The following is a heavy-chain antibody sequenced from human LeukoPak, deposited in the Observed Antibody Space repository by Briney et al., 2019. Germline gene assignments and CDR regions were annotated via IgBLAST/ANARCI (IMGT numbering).Heavy chain of an antibody. Sequence: GASVKVSCKASGYTFTGHYMHWVRQAPGQGLEWMGWINPNSGGTNYAQKFQGRVTMTRDTSISTAYMELSRLRSDDTAVYYCARDKTPYYYDSSGYYDYWGQGTLVTVSS. CDR1: GYTFTGHY. J-gene: IGHJ4*02. D-gene: IGHD3-22*01. CDR3: ARDKTPYYYDSSGYYDY. CDR2: INPNSGGT. V-gene: IGHV1-2*02.